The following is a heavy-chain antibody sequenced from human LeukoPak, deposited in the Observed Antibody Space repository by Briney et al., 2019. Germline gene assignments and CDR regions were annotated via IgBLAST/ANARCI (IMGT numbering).Heavy chain of an antibody. J-gene: IGHJ4*02. Sequence: ASVKVSCKASGYTFTGYYMHWVRQAPGQGLEWMGRINPNSGGTNYAQKFQGRVTMTRDTSISTAYMELSRLRSDDTAVYYCARMSGTTVTSAPFDYWGQRTLVTVSS. V-gene: IGHV1-2*06. CDR2: INPNSGGT. D-gene: IGHD4-17*01. CDR3: ARMSGTTVTSAPFDY. CDR1: GYTFTGYY.